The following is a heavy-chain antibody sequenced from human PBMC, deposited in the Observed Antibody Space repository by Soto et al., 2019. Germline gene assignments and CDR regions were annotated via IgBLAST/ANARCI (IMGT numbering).Heavy chain of an antibody. J-gene: IGHJ6*02. Sequence: SETLSLTCSVSGGSISSGYYYWSWIRQPPGKGLEWIGNIYYSGNTYYKPSLKSRLIISTDTSNNQFALKVGSGTAADTAVYYGSSSSLYGMDVSRQGTTVTVSS. CDR2: IYYSGNT. V-gene: IGHV4-30-4*01. CDR3: SSSSLYGMDV. CDR1: GGSISSGYYY.